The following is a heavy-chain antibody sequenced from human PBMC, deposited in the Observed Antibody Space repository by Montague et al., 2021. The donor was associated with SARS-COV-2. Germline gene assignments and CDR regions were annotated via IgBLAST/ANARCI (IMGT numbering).Heavy chain of an antibody. D-gene: IGHD3-22*01. CDR3: ARHPGITMIVVVIPSAFDI. CDR1: GGSISSSSYY. CDR2: IYYSGST. Sequence: SETLSLTCTVSGGSISSSSYYWGWIRQPPGKGLEWIGSIYYSGSTYYNPSLKSRVTISVDTSKNRFSLKLSSVTAADTAVYYCARHPGITMIVVVIPSAFDIWGKGTMVTGSS. J-gene: IGHJ3*02. V-gene: IGHV4-39*01.